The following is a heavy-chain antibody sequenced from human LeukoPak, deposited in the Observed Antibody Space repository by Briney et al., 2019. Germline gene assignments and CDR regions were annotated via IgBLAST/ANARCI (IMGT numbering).Heavy chain of an antibody. D-gene: IGHD5-18*01. J-gene: IGHJ2*01. V-gene: IGHV4-39*07. CDR1: GGSISSSSYY. CDR2: IYYSGST. Sequence: SETLSLTCTVSGGSISSSSYYWGWIRQPPGKGLEWIGSIYYSGSTYYNPSLKSRVTISVDTSKNQFSLKLSSVTAADTAVYYCARLRAMVTWYFDLWGRGTLVTVSS. CDR3: ARLRAMVTWYFDL.